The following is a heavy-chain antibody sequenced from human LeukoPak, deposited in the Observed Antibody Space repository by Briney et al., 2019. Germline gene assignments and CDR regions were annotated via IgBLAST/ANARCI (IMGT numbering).Heavy chain of an antibody. V-gene: IGHV4-30-4*01. CDR2: IYYSGST. CDR3: ARGEEVRGVIVSYYYYGMDV. D-gene: IGHD3-10*01. Sequence: SETLSLTCTVSGGSISSGDYYWSWIRQPPGKGLEWIGYIYYSGSTYYNPSLKSRVTISVDTSKNQFSLKLSSVTAADTAVYYCARGEEVRGVIVSYYYYGMDVWGKGTTVTVSS. J-gene: IGHJ6*04. CDR1: GGSISSGDYY.